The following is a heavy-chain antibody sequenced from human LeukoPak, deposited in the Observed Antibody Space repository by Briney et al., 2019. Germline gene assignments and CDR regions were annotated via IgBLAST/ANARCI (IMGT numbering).Heavy chain of an antibody. D-gene: IGHD3-10*01. V-gene: IGHV3-74*01. CDR3: ARVGTYDAFDI. CDR1: GFTFSSYW. Sequence: GGSLRLSCAASGFTFSSYWMHWVRQAPGKGLVWVSRISSDGSITSYADSVKGRFTISRDNSKNMLYLQMNSLRAEDTAVYYCARVGTYDAFDIWGQGTMVTVSS. CDR2: ISSDGSIT. J-gene: IGHJ3*02.